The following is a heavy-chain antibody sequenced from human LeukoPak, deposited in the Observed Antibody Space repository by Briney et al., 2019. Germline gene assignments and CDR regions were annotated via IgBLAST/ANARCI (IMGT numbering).Heavy chain of an antibody. CDR2: FDPEDGEA. D-gene: IGHD3-9*01. J-gene: IGHJ4*02. V-gene: IGHV1-24*01. CDR1: GYTLTELS. Sequence: ASVKVSCKVSGYTLTELSMRWVRQAPGKGLEWMGGFDPEDGEAIYAQKFQGRVTMTEDTSTDTAYMELSSLRSEDTAVYYCATDLRLVNDYWGQGTLVTVSS. CDR3: ATDLRLVNDY.